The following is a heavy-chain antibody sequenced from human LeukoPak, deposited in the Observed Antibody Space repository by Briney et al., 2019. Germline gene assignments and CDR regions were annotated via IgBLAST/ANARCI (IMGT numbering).Heavy chain of an antibody. J-gene: IGHJ4*02. CDR1: GFTFSSYG. Sequence: PGGSLRLSCAASGFTFSSYGMHWVRQAPGKGLEWVSSISSSSSYIYYADSVKGRFTISRDNSKNTLYLQMNSLRAEDTAVYYCARAMVRGDMVGFGYWGQGTLVTVSS. V-gene: IGHV3-21*01. CDR2: ISSSSSYI. D-gene: IGHD3-10*01. CDR3: ARAMVRGDMVGFGY.